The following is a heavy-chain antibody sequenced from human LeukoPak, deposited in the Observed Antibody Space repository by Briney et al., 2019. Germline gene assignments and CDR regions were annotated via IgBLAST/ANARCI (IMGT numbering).Heavy chain of an antibody. CDR2: INHSGST. J-gene: IGHJ4*02. CDR1: GGSFSGYY. CDR3: ARGYYYDSSGYYQATQFDY. V-gene: IGHV4-34*01. D-gene: IGHD3-22*01. Sequence: PSETLSLTCAVYGGSFSGYYWSWIPQPPGKGLEWIGEINHSGSTNYNPSLKSRVTISVDTSKNQFSLKLSSVTAADTAVYYCARGYYYDSSGYYQATQFDYWGQGTLVTVSS.